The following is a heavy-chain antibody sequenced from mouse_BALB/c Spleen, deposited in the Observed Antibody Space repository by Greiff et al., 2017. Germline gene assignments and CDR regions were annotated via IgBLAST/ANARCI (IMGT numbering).Heavy chain of an antibody. CDR1: GYTFTSYW. Sequence: QVQLKQPGAELVKPGASVKLSCKASGYTFTSYWMHWVKQRPGQGLEWIGEIDPSDSYTNYNQKFKGKATLTVDKSSSTAYMQLSSLTSEDSAVYYCARRHDYPFAYWGQGTLVTVSA. D-gene: IGHD2-4*01. CDR3: ARRHDYPFAY. J-gene: IGHJ3*01. CDR2: IDPSDSYT. V-gene: IGHV1-69*02.